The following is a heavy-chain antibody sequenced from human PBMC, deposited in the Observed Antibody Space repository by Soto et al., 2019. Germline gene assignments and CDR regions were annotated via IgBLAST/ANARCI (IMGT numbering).Heavy chain of an antibody. CDR2: VYNTGTP. Sequence: QVQLQESGPGLVKPSETLSLTCTVSNGFITGYYWSWVRQPPGKGLEWIGSVYNTGTPNYNLSLRSRVTMSAAPSKSQFSLELSAVTAADTAIYFCAGERLTGSGYFDYWGQGTLVTVSS. V-gene: IGHV4-59*01. D-gene: IGHD3-9*01. J-gene: IGHJ4*02. CDR1: NGFITGYY. CDR3: AGERLTGSGYFDY.